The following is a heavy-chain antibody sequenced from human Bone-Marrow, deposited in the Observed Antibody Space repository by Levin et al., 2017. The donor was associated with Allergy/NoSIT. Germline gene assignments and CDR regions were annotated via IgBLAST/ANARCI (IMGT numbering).Heavy chain of an antibody. CDR2: ITSSSSYI. D-gene: IGHD5-12*01. Sequence: GESLKISCAASGFTFSTYSMNWVRQAPGKGLDWVSSITSSSSYIYYADSVKGRFTISRDNAKNSLYLQMNSLRVEDTAVYYCARGLEYSGLPWGQGALVTVSS. CDR1: GFTFSTYS. V-gene: IGHV3-21*01. CDR3: ARGLEYSGLP. J-gene: IGHJ5*02.